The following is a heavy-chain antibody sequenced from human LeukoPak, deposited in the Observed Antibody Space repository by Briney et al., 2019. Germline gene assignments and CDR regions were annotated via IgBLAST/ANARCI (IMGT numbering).Heavy chain of an antibody. V-gene: IGHV3-30*02. J-gene: IGHJ5*02. CDR3: AKDYSKTTYYGSGTYYRPNSFDP. CDR2: IRNDGSNK. CDR1: GFTFSSYG. D-gene: IGHD3-10*01. Sequence: PGGSLRLSCAASGFTFSSYGMHWVRQAPGKGLEWVAFIRNDGSNKYYADSVKGRFTISRDNSKNTLYLQMNSLRAEDTAVYYCAKDYSKTTYYGSGTYYRPNSFDPWGQGTLVTVSS.